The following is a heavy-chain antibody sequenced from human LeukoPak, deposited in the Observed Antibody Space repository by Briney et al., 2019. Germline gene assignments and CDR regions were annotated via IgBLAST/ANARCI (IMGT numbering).Heavy chain of an antibody. Sequence: GGSLRLSCAASGFTFSSYSMNWVRQAPGKGLEWVSSISSSSSYIYYADSVKGRFTISRDNAKDSLYLQRNILRAEDTAVYYGVRDGGGGGKGANYFDYWGQGTLVTVSS. CDR2: ISSSSSYI. CDR1: GFTFSSYS. CDR3: VRDGGGGGKGANYFDY. D-gene: IGHD3-16*01. J-gene: IGHJ4*02. V-gene: IGHV3-21*01.